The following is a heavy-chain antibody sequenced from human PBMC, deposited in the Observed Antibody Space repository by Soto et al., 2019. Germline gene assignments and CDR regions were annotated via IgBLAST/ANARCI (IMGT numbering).Heavy chain of an antibody. V-gene: IGHV4-39*01. D-gene: IGHD3-10*01. Sequence: SETLSLTCTVSGGSISSSSYYWGWIRQPPGKGLEWIGSIYYSGSTYYNPSLKSRVTISVDTSKNQLSLKLSSVTAADTAVYYCARGVWFGELWYYYYGMHVWGQGTTATVYS. CDR3: ARGVWFGELWYYYYGMHV. CDR1: GGSISSSSYY. CDR2: IYYSGST. J-gene: IGHJ6*02.